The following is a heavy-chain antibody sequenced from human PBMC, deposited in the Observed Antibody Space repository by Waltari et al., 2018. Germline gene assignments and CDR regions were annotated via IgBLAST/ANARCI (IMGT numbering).Heavy chain of an antibody. CDR2: ISRIGLTM. CDR3: ARDQEPVWGGDPYPLDS. V-gene: IGHV3-48*04. CDR1: GFIFRTFN. Sequence: EVQLVESGGGLVQPGGSLRLSCVNSGFIFRTFNMNWVRQAPGRGLEGISYISRIGLTMYDADSVRGRLTISRENAESSLYLQMNSLRAEDTALYYCARDQEPVWGGDPYPLDSWGPGTLVTVSS. D-gene: IGHD2-21*02. J-gene: IGHJ4*02.